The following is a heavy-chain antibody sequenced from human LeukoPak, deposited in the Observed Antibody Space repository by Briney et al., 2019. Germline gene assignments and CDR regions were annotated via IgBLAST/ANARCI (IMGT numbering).Heavy chain of an antibody. CDR3: AKNVRSGYQNHYFDY. V-gene: IGHV3-30*02. CDR2: IRYDGSNK. D-gene: IGHD3-3*01. CDR1: GFTFSSYG. J-gene: IGHJ4*02. Sequence: GGSLRLSCAASGFTFSSYGMHWVRQAPGKGLEWVAFIRYDGSNKYYADSVKGRFTISRDNSKNTLYLQMNSLRAEDTAVYYCAKNVRSGYQNHYFDYWGQGTLVTVSS.